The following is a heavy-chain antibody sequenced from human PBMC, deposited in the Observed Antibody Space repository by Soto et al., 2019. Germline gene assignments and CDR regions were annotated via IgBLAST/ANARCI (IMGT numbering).Heavy chain of an antibody. J-gene: IGHJ4*02. CDR2: ISGSGSST. Sequence: PGGSLRLSCAASGFTFTSYAMNWVRQAPGKGLEWVSTISGSGSSTYFADSVRGRFTISRDNSRNTLYLQMNRLRAEDTAVFYCARMTAAGYFDYWGRGTLVTVSS. V-gene: IGHV3-23*01. CDR1: GFTFTSYA. CDR3: ARMTAAGYFDY. D-gene: IGHD6-13*01.